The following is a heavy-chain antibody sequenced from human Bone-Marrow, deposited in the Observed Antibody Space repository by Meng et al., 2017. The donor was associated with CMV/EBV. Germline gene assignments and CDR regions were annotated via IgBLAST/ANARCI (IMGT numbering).Heavy chain of an antibody. J-gene: IGHJ4*02. V-gene: IGHV3-30*04. D-gene: IGHD1-7*01. CDR2: ISYDGSNK. CDR3: ARVRAAFDIDVGTLEH. Sequence: GESLKISCAASGFTFSSYAMHWVRQAPGKGLEWVAVISYDGSNKYYADSVKGRFTISRDNSKNTLYLQMNSLRAEDTALYFCARVRAAFDIDVGTLEHWGQGVLVTVSS. CDR1: GFTFSSYA.